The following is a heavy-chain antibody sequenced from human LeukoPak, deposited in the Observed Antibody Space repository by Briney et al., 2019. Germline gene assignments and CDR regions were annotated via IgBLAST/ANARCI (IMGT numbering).Heavy chain of an antibody. Sequence: KSGGSLRLSCAASGFTFSSYSMNWVRQAPGMGLEWVSSISSSSSYIYYADSVKGRFTISRDNAKNSLYLQMNSLRAEDTAVYYCAKDRCSNGIGCYYYYMDVWGKGTTVTISS. CDR3: AKDRCSNGIGCYYYYMDV. D-gene: IGHD2-8*01. J-gene: IGHJ6*03. CDR1: GFTFSSYS. CDR2: ISSSSSYI. V-gene: IGHV3-21*01.